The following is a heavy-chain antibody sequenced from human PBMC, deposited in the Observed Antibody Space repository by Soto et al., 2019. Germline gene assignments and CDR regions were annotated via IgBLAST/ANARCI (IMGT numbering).Heavy chain of an antibody. Sequence: PSETLRLSCAASGFTVSSNYMSWVRQAPGKGLEWVSVIYSGGSTYYADSVKGRFTISRDNSKNTLYLQMNSLRAEDTAVYYCARGPEDAFDIWGQGTMVTVSS. CDR2: IYSGGST. CDR1: GFTVSSNY. CDR3: ARGPEDAFDI. V-gene: IGHV3-53*01. J-gene: IGHJ3*02.